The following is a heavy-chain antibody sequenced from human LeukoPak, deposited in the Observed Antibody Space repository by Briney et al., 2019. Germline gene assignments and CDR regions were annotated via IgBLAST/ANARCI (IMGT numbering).Heavy chain of an antibody. CDR2: INPSGGST. CDR1: GYTFTSYY. D-gene: IGHD6-6*01. V-gene: IGHV1-46*03. CDR3: ARDRGKSSIAARPQYYFDY. J-gene: IGHJ4*02. Sequence: ASVKVSCKASGYTFTSYYMHWVRQAPGQVLEWMGIINPSGGSTSYAQKFQGRVTMTRDTSTSTVYMELSSLRSEDTAVYYCARDRGKSSIAARPQYYFDYWGQGTLVTVSS.